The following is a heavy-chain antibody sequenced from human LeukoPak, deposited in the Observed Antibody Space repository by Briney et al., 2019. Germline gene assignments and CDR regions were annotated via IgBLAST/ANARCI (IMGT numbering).Heavy chain of an antibody. CDR2: ISAYNGNT. CDR1: GYTFTSYG. V-gene: IGHV1-18*01. CDR3: ARDQLWFGESNWLDP. Sequence: ASVKVSCKASGYTFTSYGINWVRQAPGQGLEWMGWISAYNGNTNYAQKLQGRVTMTTDTSTSTAYMELRSLRSDDTAVYYCARDQLWFGESNWLDPWGQGTLVTVSS. J-gene: IGHJ5*02. D-gene: IGHD3-10*01.